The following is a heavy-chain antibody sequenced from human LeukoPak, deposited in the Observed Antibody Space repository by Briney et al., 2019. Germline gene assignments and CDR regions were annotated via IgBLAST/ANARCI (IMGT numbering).Heavy chain of an antibody. CDR3: ARDLFPQYFPPYNYNGRGLDVFDI. D-gene: IGHD3-22*01. CDR1: GYSISSGYY. Sequence: PSETLSLTCTVSGYSISSGYYWGWIRQPPGKGLEWIGSIYHSGSTYYNPSLKSRVTISVDTSKNQFSLKLSSVTAADTAVYYCARDLFPQYFPPYNYNGRGLDVFDIGGQGKRVTVSS. V-gene: IGHV4-38-2*02. J-gene: IGHJ3*02. CDR2: IYHSGST.